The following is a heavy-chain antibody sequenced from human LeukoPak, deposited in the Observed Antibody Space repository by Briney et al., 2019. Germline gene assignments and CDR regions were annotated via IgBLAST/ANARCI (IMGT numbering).Heavy chain of an antibody. J-gene: IGHJ5*02. CDR2: INPSGGDT. V-gene: IGHV1-46*01. CDR3: AREGYCSGGTCYSTMNWFDP. D-gene: IGHD2-15*01. Sequence: GASVKVSCKVSGYTLTELSMHWVRQAPGQGLEWMGIINPSGGDTSYAQKFQGRLTMTRDTSTSTAYMELRSLRSDDTAVYYCAREGYCSGGTCYSTMNWFDPWGQGTLVTVSS. CDR1: GYTLTELS.